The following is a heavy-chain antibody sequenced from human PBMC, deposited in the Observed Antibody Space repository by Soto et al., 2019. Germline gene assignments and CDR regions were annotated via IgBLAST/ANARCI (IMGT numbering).Heavy chain of an antibody. CDR3: AREGWELPFDY. D-gene: IGHD1-26*01. J-gene: IGHJ4*02. CDR1: GYTFTSYA. CDR2: INAGNGNT. Sequence: QVQLVQSGAEEKKPGASVKVSCKASGYTFTSYAMHWVRQAPGQRLEWMGWINAGNGNTKYSQKFQGRVTITRDTAASTAYMEMSSLRSEDTAVYYCAREGWELPFDYWGQGTLVTVSS. V-gene: IGHV1-3*05.